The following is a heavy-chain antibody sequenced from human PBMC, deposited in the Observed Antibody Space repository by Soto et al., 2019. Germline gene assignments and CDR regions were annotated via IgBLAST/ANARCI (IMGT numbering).Heavy chain of an antibody. CDR2: ISSSSSYI. J-gene: IGHJ4*02. V-gene: IGHV3-21*01. Sequence: GGSLRLSCAASGFTFSSYSMNWVRQAPGKGLEWGSSISSSSSYIYYADSVKGRFTISRDNAKNSLYLQMNSLRAEDTAVYYCARGLLITGTTDYWGQGTLVTVSS. CDR3: ARGLLITGTTDY. CDR1: GFTFSSYS. D-gene: IGHD1-7*01.